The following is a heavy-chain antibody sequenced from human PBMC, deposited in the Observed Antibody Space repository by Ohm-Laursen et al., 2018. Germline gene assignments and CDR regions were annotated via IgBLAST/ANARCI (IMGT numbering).Heavy chain of an antibody. CDR1: GFTFDDYA. CDR3: AKDHYYDSSGYKGVFDY. V-gene: IGHV3-9*01. Sequence: SLRLSCAASGFTFDDYAMRWVRQAPGKGLEWVSGISWNSGSIGYADSVKGRFTISRDNAKNSLYLQMNSLRAEDTALYYCAKDHYYDSSGYKGVFDYWGQGTLVTVSS. D-gene: IGHD3-22*01. CDR2: ISWNSGSI. J-gene: IGHJ4*02.